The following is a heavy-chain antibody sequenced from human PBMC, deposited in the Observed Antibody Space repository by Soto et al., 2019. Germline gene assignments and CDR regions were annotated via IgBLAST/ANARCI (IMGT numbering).Heavy chain of an antibody. CDR1: GFTFSNFG. D-gene: IGHD1-1*01. CDR2: ISSSSTTI. CDR3: ATSFITTIGTTA. Sequence: EVQLVESGGGLVQPGGSLRLSCEASGFTFSNFGINWVRQAPGKGVEWVSHISSSSTTIYYAEPVKGRFTISRDTAKNSLYLQMSSLRGEDTAVYYCATSFITTIGTTAWGQGTLVTVSS. J-gene: IGHJ4*02. V-gene: IGHV3-48*01.